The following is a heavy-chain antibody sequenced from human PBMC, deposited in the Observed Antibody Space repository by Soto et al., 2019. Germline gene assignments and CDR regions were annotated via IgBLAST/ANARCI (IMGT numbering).Heavy chain of an antibody. Sequence: GGSLRLSCAASGFTFSSYSMNWVRQAPGKGLEWVSSISSSSSYIYYAGSVKGRFTISRDNAKNSLYLQMNSLRAEDTAVYYCAREGVGGSYYPNWFDPWGQGTLVTVSS. J-gene: IGHJ5*02. CDR1: GFTFSSYS. D-gene: IGHD1-26*01. V-gene: IGHV3-21*01. CDR2: ISSSSSYI. CDR3: AREGVGGSYYPNWFDP.